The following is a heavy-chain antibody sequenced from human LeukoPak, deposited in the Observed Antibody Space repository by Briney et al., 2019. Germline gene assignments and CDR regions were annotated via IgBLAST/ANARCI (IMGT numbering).Heavy chain of an antibody. V-gene: IGHV3-21*01. J-gene: IGHJ4*02. CDR2: ISSSSSYI. D-gene: IGHD3-22*01. CDR3: ARDPTTYYYDSSGFGG. Sequence: GGSLRLSCAASGFTFSSYSMNWVRQAPGKGLEWVSSISSSSSYIYYADSVKGRFTISRDNAKNSLYLQMNSLRAEDTAVYYCARDPTTYYYDSSGFGGWGQGTLVTVSS. CDR1: GFTFSSYS.